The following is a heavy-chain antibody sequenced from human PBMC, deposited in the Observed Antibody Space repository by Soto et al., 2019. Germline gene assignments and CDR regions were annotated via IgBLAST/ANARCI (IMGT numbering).Heavy chain of an antibody. CDR2: VYTSDYT. CDR1: GASIRGYY. V-gene: IGHV4-4*08. CDR3: ATYRKFFQI. J-gene: IGHJ3*02. Sequence: PSETLSLTCSVSGASIRGYYWHWIRQPPGKGLEWIGYVYTSDYTRYSSSLKSRVTISVDTSKSQFYLNLTSVTAADTAVYYCATYRKFFQIRGQGTKVTVSS.